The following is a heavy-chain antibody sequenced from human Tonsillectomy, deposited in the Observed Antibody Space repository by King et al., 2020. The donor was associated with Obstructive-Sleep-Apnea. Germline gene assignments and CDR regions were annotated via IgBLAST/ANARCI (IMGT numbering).Heavy chain of an antibody. CDR2: ISGSGVST. J-gene: IGHJ4*02. D-gene: IGHD2-2*01. V-gene: IGHV3-23*04. CDR1: GFTFSSYA. CDR3: AKDRLVLPQYYFDY. Sequence: VQLVESGGGLIQPGGSLRLSCAASGFTFSSYAMSWVRQAPGKGLEWVSAISGSGVSTYYADSVKGRFTISRDNSKNTLYLQMNSLRAEDTAGYYCAKDRLVLPQYYFDYWGQGTLVTVSS.